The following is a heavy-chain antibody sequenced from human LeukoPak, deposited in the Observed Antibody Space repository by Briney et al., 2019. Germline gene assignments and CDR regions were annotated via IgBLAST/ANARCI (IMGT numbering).Heavy chain of an antibody. V-gene: IGHV3-23*01. CDR3: AKSGYNRFDY. CDR2: FSGSGGST. J-gene: IGHJ4*02. Sequence: HPGGSLRLSCAASGFTCSSYWMSWVRQAPGKGLEWVSSFSGSGGSTYYADSVKGRFTISRGNSKNTLYLQMISLRAEDTAVYYCAKSGYNRFDYWGQGTLVTVSS. CDR1: GFTCSSYW. D-gene: IGHD5-24*01.